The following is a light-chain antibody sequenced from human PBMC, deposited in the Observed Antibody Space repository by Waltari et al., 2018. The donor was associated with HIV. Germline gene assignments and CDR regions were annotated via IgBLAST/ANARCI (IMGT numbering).Light chain of an antibody. Sequence: QSALTQPASVSGSPGQSLTISCTGTSNDVGSYNLVSWYQQHPGKAPKLIIYEVTKRPSVVSHRFSGSKSGNTASLTISGLQAEDEADYYCCSYAGTHVIFGGGTKLTVL. J-gene: IGLJ2*01. CDR2: EVT. CDR3: CSYAGTHVI. V-gene: IGLV2-23*02. CDR1: SNDVGSYNL.